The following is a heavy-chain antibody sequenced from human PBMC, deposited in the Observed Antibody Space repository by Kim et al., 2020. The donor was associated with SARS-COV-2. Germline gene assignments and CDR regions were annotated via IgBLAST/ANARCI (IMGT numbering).Heavy chain of an antibody. CDR3: SPSPGAAAAPIDD. J-gene: IGHJ4*02. Sequence: YADSVQGHFTISRDNAKNSLHMQMNSLRAEGTALYYCSPSPGAAAAPIDDWGQGTLVTVSS. V-gene: IGHV3-9*01. D-gene: IGHD6-13*01.